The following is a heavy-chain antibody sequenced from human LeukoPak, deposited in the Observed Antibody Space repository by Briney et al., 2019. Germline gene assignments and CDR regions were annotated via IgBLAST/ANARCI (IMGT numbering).Heavy chain of an antibody. Sequence: SETLSLTCTVSGGSISSGDYYWIWIRQPPGKGLEWIGYMYYSGSTYYNPSLKSRVTISVDTSKNQFSLKLSAVTAADTAVYYCARCWATTPFDYWGQGTLVTVSS. V-gene: IGHV4-30-4*01. CDR3: ARCWATTPFDY. CDR1: GGSISSGDYY. CDR2: MYYSGST. J-gene: IGHJ4*02. D-gene: IGHD1-1*01.